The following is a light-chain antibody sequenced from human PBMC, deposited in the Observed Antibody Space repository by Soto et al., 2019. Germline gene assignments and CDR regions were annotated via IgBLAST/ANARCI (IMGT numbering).Light chain of an antibody. CDR3: QQYKNWRT. J-gene: IGKJ1*01. CDR2: DAS. V-gene: IGKV3-15*01. Sequence: EIVMTQSPATLYVSPGEGATLSCRASQSIGTNLAWYQQKPGQAPRLLIYDASTRATGIPARIGGGGSGTEFTLTISSLQSEDFAVYYCQQYKNWRTFGQGTKVEMK. CDR1: QSIGTN.